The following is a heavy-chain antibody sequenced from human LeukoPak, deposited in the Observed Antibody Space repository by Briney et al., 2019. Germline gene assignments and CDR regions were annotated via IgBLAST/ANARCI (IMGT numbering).Heavy chain of an antibody. CDR2: IYYSGST. CDR3: ARRFYYYGMDV. CDR1: GGSISSSSYY. J-gene: IGHJ6*02. Sequence: SETLSLTCTVSGGSISSSSYYWGWIRQPPGKGLEWIGSIYYSGSTYYNPSLKSRVTISVDTSKNQFSLKLSSVTAADTAVYYCARRFYYYGMDVWGQGTTVTVSS. V-gene: IGHV4-39*01.